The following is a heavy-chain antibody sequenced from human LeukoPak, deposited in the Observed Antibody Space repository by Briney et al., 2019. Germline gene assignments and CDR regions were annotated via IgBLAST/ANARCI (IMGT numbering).Heavy chain of an antibody. Sequence: PGGSLRLSCAASGFTFSSHAMSWVRQAPGKGLEWVSTISASGGSTYYAGSVKGRFTISRDNSKNTLYLQMDSLRDGDSALYYCAKDACVGDCNYHFDYWGQGTLVPVSS. CDR2: ISASGGST. CDR1: GFTFSSHA. V-gene: IGHV3-23*01. D-gene: IGHD2-21*02. J-gene: IGHJ4*02. CDR3: AKDACVGDCNYHFDY.